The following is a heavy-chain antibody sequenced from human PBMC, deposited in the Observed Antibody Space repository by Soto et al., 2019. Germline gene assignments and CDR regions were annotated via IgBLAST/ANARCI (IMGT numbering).Heavy chain of an antibody. V-gene: IGHV2-5*01. CDR3: AHRPSGWYLFDY. CDR1: GFSLSTSGVG. J-gene: IGHJ4*02. D-gene: IGHD6-19*01. Sequence: QITLKESGPTLVKPTQTLTLTCTFSGFSLSTSGVGVGWIRQPPGKALEWLALIYWNDEKRYSPSLKSRLTITKDTSKHQVVLTMTNMDPVDTATYYCAHRPSGWYLFDYWGQGTLVTVSS. CDR2: IYWNDEK.